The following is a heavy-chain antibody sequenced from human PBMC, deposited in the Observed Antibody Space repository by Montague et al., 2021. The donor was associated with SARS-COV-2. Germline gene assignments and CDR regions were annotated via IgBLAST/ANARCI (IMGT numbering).Heavy chain of an antibody. D-gene: IGHD3-10*01. CDR3: ASGGFFYYGSGNYYRSALDD. CDR2: VIHSGTT. J-gene: IGHJ6*02. CDR1: GASFSGYY. V-gene: IGHV4-34*12. Sequence: SETLSLTCHVYGASFSGYYWSWVRQSPGKGLEWIGEVIHSGTTNYNPSLKGRVTISIDSSNDRFSLRLTPLTAADTGVYYCASGGFFYYGSGNYYRSALDDWGQGTTVTVSS.